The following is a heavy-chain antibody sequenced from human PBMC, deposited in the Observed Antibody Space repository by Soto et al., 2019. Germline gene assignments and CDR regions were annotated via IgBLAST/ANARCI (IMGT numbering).Heavy chain of an antibody. D-gene: IGHD3-3*01. J-gene: IGHJ4*02. Sequence: GGSLRLSCAASGFTFSSYAMHWVRQAPGKGLEWVAVISYDGGNKYYADSVKGRFTISRDNSKNTLYLQMNSLRAEDTAVYYCARDYQLRFLEWLPGVDYWGQGTLVTVSS. CDR1: GFTFSSYA. V-gene: IGHV3-30-3*01. CDR3: ARDYQLRFLEWLPGVDY. CDR2: ISYDGGNK.